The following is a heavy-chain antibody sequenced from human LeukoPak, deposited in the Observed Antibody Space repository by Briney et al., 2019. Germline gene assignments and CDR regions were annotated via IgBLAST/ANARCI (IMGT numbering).Heavy chain of an antibody. V-gene: IGHV3-30*02. Sequence: GGSLRLSCAASGFTFSSYAMHLVRQAPGKGLEWVAFIRYDGSNKYYADSVKGRFTISRDNSKNTLYLQMNSLRAEDTAVYYCAKDWGYYSLGTDYYFDYWGQGTLVTVSS. CDR3: AKDWGYYSLGTDYYFDY. CDR1: GFTFSSYA. J-gene: IGHJ4*02. CDR2: IRYDGSNK. D-gene: IGHD3-22*01.